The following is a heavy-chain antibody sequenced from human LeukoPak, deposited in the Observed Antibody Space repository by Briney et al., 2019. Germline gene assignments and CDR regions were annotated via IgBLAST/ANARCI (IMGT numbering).Heavy chain of an antibody. J-gene: IGHJ3*02. D-gene: IGHD2-21*02. CDR2: ISYDGSNK. V-gene: IGHV3-30-3*01. CDR1: GFTFSSYA. CDR3: ATYCGGDCYKGPDDAFDI. Sequence: GGSLRLPCAASGFTFSSYAMHWVRQAPGKGLEWVAVISYDGSNKYYADSVKGRFTISRDNSKNTLYLQMNSLRAEDTAVYYCATYCGGDCYKGPDDAFDIWGQGTMVTVSS.